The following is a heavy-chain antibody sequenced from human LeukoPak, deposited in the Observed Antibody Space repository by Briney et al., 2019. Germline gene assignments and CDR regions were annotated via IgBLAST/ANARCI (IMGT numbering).Heavy chain of an antibody. CDR2: ISSSGSTI. CDR3: AKDLHYGSGRGPFDY. CDR1: GFTFSSYE. V-gene: IGHV3-48*03. Sequence: GGSLRLSCAASGFTFSSYEMNWVRQAPGKGLAWVSYISSSGSTIYYADSVKGRFTISRDNAKNSLYLQMNSLRAEDTAVYYCAKDLHYGSGRGPFDYWGQGTLVTVSS. J-gene: IGHJ4*02. D-gene: IGHD3-10*01.